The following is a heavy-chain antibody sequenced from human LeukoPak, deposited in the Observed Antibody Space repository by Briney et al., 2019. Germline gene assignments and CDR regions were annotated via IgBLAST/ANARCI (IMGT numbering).Heavy chain of an antibody. CDR1: GYTFTGYY. V-gene: IGHV1-18*04. D-gene: IGHD1-26*01. CDR3: ARGGPPIVGATTGWFDP. Sequence: ASVKVSCKASGYTFTGYYMHWVRQAPGQGLEWMGWISPYNSNTYYAQNLQGRVTMTTDTSTSTTYMELRSLRSDDTAVYYCARGGPPIVGATTGWFDPWGQGTLVTVSS. CDR2: ISPYNSNT. J-gene: IGHJ5*02.